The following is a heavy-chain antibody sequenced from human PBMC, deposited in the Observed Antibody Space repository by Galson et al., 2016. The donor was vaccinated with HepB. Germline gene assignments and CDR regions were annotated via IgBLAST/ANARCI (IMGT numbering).Heavy chain of an antibody. J-gene: IGHJ4*02. CDR3: GGHGGNSA. Sequence: SLRLSCAASGFTLAGQGMSWVRQAPGKGLEWVSDIVAGGNAYYADSVKGRFTISREISKNTLYLEMNSLRAEHTAIYYCGGHGGNSAWGQGTLVTVSS. V-gene: IGHV3-23*01. D-gene: IGHD4-23*01. CDR1: GFTLAGQG. CDR2: IVAGGNA.